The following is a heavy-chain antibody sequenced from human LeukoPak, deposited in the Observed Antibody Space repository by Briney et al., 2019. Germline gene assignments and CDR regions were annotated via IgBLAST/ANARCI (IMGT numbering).Heavy chain of an antibody. CDR3: ARGGGSYYNY. V-gene: IGHV3-7*04. CDR1: GFTFSNHW. CDR2: IKQDGSEK. J-gene: IGHJ4*02. D-gene: IGHD1-26*01. Sequence: GGSQRLSCTASGFTFSNHWMSWVRQAPGKGLEWVANIKQDGSEKYYVDSVKGRFTISRDNAKNSLYLQMNSLRAEDTAVYYCARGGGSYYNYWGQGTLVTVSS.